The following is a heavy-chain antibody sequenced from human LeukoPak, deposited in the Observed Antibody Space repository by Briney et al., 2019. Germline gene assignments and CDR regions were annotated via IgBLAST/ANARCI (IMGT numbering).Heavy chain of an antibody. CDR3: ARGEYSSSWPFDY. D-gene: IGHD6-6*01. CDR2: IKQDGSEK. CDR1: GFTFSSYW. Sequence: GGSLRLSCAASGFTFSSYWMSWVRQAPGKGLEWVANIKQDGSEKYYVDSVKGRFTISRDNAKNSLYLQMNSLRAEDTAVYYCARGEYSSSWPFDYWGQGTLVTVSS. J-gene: IGHJ4*02. V-gene: IGHV3-7*01.